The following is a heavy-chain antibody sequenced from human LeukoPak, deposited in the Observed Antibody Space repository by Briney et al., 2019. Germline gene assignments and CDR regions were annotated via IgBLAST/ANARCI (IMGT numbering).Heavy chain of an antibody. D-gene: IGHD3-3*01. V-gene: IGHV4-38-2*02. CDR3: ARVQYYDFWSGYYPRDWFDP. CDR2: IYHSGST. J-gene: IGHJ5*02. CDR1: GYSISSGYY. Sequence: SETLSLTCTVSGYSISSGYYWGWIREPPGKGEEWIGSIYHSGSTYYNPSLKRGDTISVERSKNKFYVKMRSVTAADTAVYYCARVQYYDFWSGYYPRDWFDPWGQGTLVTVSS.